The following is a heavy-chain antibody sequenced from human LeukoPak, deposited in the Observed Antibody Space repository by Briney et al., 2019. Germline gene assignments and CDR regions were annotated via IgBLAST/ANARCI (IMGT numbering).Heavy chain of an antibody. D-gene: IGHD2-8*02. V-gene: IGHV3-7*03. CDR1: GFTLSSYW. Sequence: GGSLRLSCAASGFTLSSYWMSWVRQAPGKGLEWVANIKQDGSEKYYVDSVKGRFTISRDNAKNSLYLQMNTLRAEDTALYYCARDVKYCTGGVCYFTAVADYWGQGTLVTVSS. J-gene: IGHJ4*02. CDR3: ARDVKYCTGGVCYFTAVADY. CDR2: IKQDGSEK.